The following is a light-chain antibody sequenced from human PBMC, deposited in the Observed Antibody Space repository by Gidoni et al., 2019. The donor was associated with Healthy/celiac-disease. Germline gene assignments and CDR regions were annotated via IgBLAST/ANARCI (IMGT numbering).Light chain of an antibody. CDR3: QQYNSYSPYT. V-gene: IGKV1-5*01. CDR1: QSISSW. J-gene: IGKJ2*01. CDR2: DAS. Sequence: DIQMTQSPSTLSASVGDRVTITCRASQSISSWLAWYQQKPGKAPKLLIYDASSFESGVPSRFSGSGSGTEFTLTISSLQPDDFATYYCQQYNSYSPYTVGQGTKLEIK.